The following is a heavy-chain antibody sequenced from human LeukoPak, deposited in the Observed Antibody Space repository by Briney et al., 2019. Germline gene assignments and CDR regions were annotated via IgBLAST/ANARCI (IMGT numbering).Heavy chain of an antibody. CDR2: VSYDGSNK. CDR3: ATIGDRRTGELYRIDY. Sequence: GGSLRLSCAASGFTFSSYAMHWVRQAPGKGLEWVAVVSYDGSNKYYAGSVTGRFTISRDNSKNTLFLQMNSLRAEDAGVYYCATIGDRRTGELYRIDYWGQGTLVTVSS. J-gene: IGHJ4*02. V-gene: IGHV3-30-3*01. D-gene: IGHD7-27*01. CDR1: GFTFSSYA.